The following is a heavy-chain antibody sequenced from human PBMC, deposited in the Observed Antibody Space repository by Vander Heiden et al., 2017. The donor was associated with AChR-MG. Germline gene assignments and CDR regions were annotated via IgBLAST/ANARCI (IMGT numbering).Heavy chain of an antibody. CDR1: GFTFRSYA. CDR2: ISYDGSNK. D-gene: IGHD1-1*01. V-gene: IGHV3-30-3*01. J-gene: IGHJ3*02. CDR3: ARRPPNWNERGLAFDI. Sequence: QVQLVESGGGVVQPGRSLRLSCAASGFTFRSYARHWVRQAPGKGLEWVAVISYDGSNKYYADSVNGRFTISRDNSKNTRYLQMNSLSAEDTAVYYCARRPPNWNERGLAFDIWGQGTMVTVSS.